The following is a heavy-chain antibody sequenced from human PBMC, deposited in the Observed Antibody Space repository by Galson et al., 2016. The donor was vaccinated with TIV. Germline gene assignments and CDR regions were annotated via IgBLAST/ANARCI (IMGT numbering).Heavy chain of an antibody. CDR3: ARVRYCSSTNCWNFLDY. Sequence: LRLSCAASGFTFSSYGMYWVRQAPGKGLEWVAVIWYDGNNKYYADSVKGRFTISRDNSKNTLYLQMNSLRAEDTAVYYCARVRYCSSTNCWNFLDYWGQGTLVTVSS. CDR2: IWYDGNNK. CDR1: GFTFSSYG. V-gene: IGHV3-33*07. J-gene: IGHJ4*02. D-gene: IGHD2-2*01.